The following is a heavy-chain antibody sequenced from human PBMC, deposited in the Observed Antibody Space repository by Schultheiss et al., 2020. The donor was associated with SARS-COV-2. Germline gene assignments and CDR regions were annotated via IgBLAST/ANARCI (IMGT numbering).Heavy chain of an antibody. Sequence: GGSLRLSCAASGFTFSSYAMHWVRQAPGKGLEWVAVISYDGSNKYYADSVKGRFTISRDTSENTLYLQMNSLRAEDTAIYYCATDLVQGVIDYWGQGTLVTVSS. D-gene: IGHD3-10*01. V-gene: IGHV3-30*04. CDR2: ISYDGSNK. CDR3: ATDLVQGVIDY. CDR1: GFTFSSYA. J-gene: IGHJ4*02.